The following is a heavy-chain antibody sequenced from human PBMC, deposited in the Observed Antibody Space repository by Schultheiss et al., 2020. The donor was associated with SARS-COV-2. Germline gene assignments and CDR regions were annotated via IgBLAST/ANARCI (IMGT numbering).Heavy chain of an antibody. Sequence: SETLSLTCTVSGGSINSGPYCWSWIRQHPGQGLEWIGYIYYSGNTYYNPSLQSRVTISVDTSKNQFSMKLSSVTAADTAVYYCARDLRPLRFHTGGYFDYWGQGTLVTVSS. J-gene: IGHJ4*02. V-gene: IGHV4-30-4*08. CDR3: ARDLRPLRFHTGGYFDY. CDR2: IYYSGNT. D-gene: IGHD3-3*01. CDR1: GGSINSGPYC.